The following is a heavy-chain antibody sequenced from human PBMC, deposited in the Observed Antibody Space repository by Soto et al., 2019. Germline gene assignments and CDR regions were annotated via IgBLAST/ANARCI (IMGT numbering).Heavy chain of an antibody. D-gene: IGHD3-3*01. CDR2: INHSGST. CDR1: GGSISGYY. V-gene: IGHV4-34*01. J-gene: IGHJ4*02. Sequence: SETLSLTCSVYGGSISGYYWSWIRQPPGKGLEWIGEINHSGSTNYNPSLKSRVTISVDTSKSQFSLKLSSVTAADTAVYYCARGYDFWSGYYMWGQGTLVTVSS. CDR3: ARGYDFWSGYYM.